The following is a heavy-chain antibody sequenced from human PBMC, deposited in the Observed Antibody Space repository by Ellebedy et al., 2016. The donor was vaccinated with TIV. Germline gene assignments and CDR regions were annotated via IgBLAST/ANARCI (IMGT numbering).Heavy chain of an antibody. J-gene: IGHJ4*02. CDR3: TKDINPVAGTHFDF. CDR2: ISWDGRSI. CDR1: GLSLEDYA. V-gene: IGHV3-9*01. D-gene: IGHD6-19*01. Sequence: SLKISXAASGLSLEDYAMHWVRQVPGTGLEWVSGISWDGRSIEYADSVKGRFTISRDNAKNSLYLQMDSLRNEDTALYYCTKDINPVAGTHFDFWGQGTLVTVSS.